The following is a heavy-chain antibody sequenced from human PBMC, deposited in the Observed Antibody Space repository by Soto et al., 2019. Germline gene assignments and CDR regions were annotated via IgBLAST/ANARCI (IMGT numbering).Heavy chain of an antibody. V-gene: IGHV3-21*06. D-gene: IGHD3-22*01. CDR3: AKDQPPGDSSGYYDYYGMDV. J-gene: IGHJ6*02. Sequence: PGGSLRLSCAASGFTFSTYSMNWFRQAPGKGLEWVSSISSSSSHTYYADSVKGRFTTSRDNARNSLYLQMNSLRAEDTAVYYCAKDQPPGDSSGYYDYYGMDVWGQGTTVTVSS. CDR1: GFTFSTYS. CDR2: ISSSSSHT.